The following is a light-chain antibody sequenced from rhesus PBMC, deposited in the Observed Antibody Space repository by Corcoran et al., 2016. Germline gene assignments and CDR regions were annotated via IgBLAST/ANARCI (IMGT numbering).Light chain of an antibody. CDR2: GAS. Sequence: EIVLTQSPATLSLSPGERATLSCRASQSVSSSLAWYQQKPEQAPRLLSYGASSRATGIPDRFSGSGSGTDFTLTVSSLEPEDFAVYYCQQYSNWPLTFGGGTKVEIK. V-gene: IGKV3-42*03. J-gene: IGKJ4*01. CDR3: QQYSNWPLT. CDR1: QSVSSS.